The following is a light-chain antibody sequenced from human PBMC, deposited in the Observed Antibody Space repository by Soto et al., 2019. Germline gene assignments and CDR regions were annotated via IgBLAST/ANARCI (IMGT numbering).Light chain of an antibody. Sequence: EIVMTQSPATLSVSPGARAPLSCRASQSVSSNLAWYQQKPGQAPRLLIYGASNRATGIPDRFSGSGSGTVFTLTISRLEPEDFAVYYCQQYGSSRTFGQGTRLEIK. J-gene: IGKJ5*01. CDR3: QQYGSSRT. CDR1: QSVSSN. CDR2: GAS. V-gene: IGKV3-20*01.